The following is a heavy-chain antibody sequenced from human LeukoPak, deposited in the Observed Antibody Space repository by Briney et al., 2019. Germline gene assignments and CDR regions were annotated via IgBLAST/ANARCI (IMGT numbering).Heavy chain of an antibody. CDR2: IYYGGST. V-gene: IGHV4-39*06. D-gene: IGHD3-22*01. J-gene: IGHJ4*02. CDR3: ARDSAYDSSGYRHPPFDY. Sequence: PSETLSLTCTVSGGSISSSSYYWGWIRQPPGKGLEWIGSIYYGGSTYYNPSLKSRVTISVDTSKNQFPLKLSSVTAADTAVYYCARDSAYDSSGYRHPPFDYWGQGTLVTVSS. CDR1: GGSISSSSYY.